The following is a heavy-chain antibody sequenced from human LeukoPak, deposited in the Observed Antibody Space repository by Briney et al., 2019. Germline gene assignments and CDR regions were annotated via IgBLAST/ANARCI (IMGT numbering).Heavy chain of an antibody. CDR3: ANARIAVAGN. D-gene: IGHD6-19*01. CDR1: EFTFNNYA. J-gene: IGHJ4*02. CDR2: IRYDGSNK. V-gene: IGHV3-30*02. Sequence: PGGSLRLSCAASEFTFNNYAVSWVRQAPGKGLEWVAFIRYDGSNKYYADSVKGRFTISRDNSKNTLYLQMNSLRAEDTAVYYCANARIAVAGNWGQGTLVTVSS.